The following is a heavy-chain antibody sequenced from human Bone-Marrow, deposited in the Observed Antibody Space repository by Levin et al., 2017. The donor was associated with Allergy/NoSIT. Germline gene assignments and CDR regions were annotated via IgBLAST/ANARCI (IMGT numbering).Heavy chain of an antibody. CDR2: ISGSSGTT. CDR3: AKDSRYCSSTSSYDNHVLDAFDI. D-gene: IGHD2-2*01. CDR1: GFTFSSYA. J-gene: IGHJ3*02. V-gene: IGHV3-23*01. Sequence: GGSLRLSCAASGFTFSSYAMSWVRQAPGKGLEWVSAISGSSGTTYYAESVKGRFTISRDNSKNSLFLQMNTLRAEDTAVYYCAKDSRYCSSTSSYDNHVLDAFDIWGQGTMVTVSS.